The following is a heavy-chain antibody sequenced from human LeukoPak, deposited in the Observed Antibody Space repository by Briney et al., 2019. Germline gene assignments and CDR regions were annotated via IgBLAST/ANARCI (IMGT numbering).Heavy chain of an antibody. CDR2: ISSSSSYI. J-gene: IGHJ4*02. D-gene: IGHD2-15*01. Sequence: KPVGSLRLSCAASGFTFSSYSMNWVRQAPGKGLEWVSSISSSSSYIYYADSVKGRFTISRDNAKNSLYLRMNSLRAEDTAVYYCARVGGGYFDYWGQGTLVTVSS. V-gene: IGHV3-21*01. CDR1: GFTFSSYS. CDR3: ARVGGGYFDY.